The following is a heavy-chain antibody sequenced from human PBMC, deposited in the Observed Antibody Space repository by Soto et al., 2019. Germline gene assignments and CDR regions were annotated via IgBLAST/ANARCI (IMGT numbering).Heavy chain of an antibody. CDR3: ARGRYGDY. J-gene: IGHJ4*02. Sequence: QIHLVQSGAEVKKPGASVKVSCKGSGYGLTTYGITWVRQAPGQGLEWMAWISAHNGNTNYAEKLQGRVPVTRDTSTSTAYMELRSLRTDDTAVYYCARGRYGDYWGQGALVTVSS. CDR1: GYGLTTYG. V-gene: IGHV1-18*01. D-gene: IGHD1-1*01. CDR2: ISAHNGNT.